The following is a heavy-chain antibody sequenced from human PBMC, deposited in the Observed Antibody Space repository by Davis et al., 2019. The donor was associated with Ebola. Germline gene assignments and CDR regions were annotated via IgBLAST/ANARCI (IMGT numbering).Heavy chain of an antibody. CDR1: GYTFTGYY. CDR2: INPNSGGT. Sequence: ASVKVSCKASGYTFTGYYIHWVRQAPGQGLEWMGWINPNSGGTNYPQNFQGRVTMARDTSISTAYVELSRLTSDDTAVYYCARARGGTEYDAFDIWGQGTMVTVSS. D-gene: IGHD2-8*02. V-gene: IGHV1-2*02. CDR3: ARARGGTEYDAFDI. J-gene: IGHJ3*02.